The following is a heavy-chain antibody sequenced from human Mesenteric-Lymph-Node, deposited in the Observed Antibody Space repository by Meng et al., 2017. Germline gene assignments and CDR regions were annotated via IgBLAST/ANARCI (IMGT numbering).Heavy chain of an antibody. J-gene: IGHJ5*01. CDR1: GYTLTELS. CDR2: ISAYNGNT. D-gene: IGHD4-17*01. CDR3: ARVFPPEVYGEGVPSYDS. Sequence: ASVKVSCKVSGYTLTELSMHWVRQAPGQGLEWMGWISAYNGNTNYAQKFQGRVTMTTDTSTSTAYMELRSLRSDDTAVYYCARVFPPEVYGEGVPSYDSWGQGTL. V-gene: IGHV1-18*01.